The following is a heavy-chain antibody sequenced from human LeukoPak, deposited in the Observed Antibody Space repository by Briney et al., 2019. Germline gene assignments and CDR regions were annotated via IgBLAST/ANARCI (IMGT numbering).Heavy chain of an antibody. CDR2: ISYDGINK. D-gene: IGHD4-17*01. Sequence: PGRSLRLSCAASGFTFSSYGMHWVRRPPGKGLEWVAVISYDGINKYHADSVKGRFTISRDNSKNTLYRLITNQTADDTALYYWANLYGDSGLDYWGQGTLVTVSS. J-gene: IGHJ4*02. V-gene: IGHV3-30*18. CDR1: GFTFSSYG. CDR3: ANLYGDSGLDY.